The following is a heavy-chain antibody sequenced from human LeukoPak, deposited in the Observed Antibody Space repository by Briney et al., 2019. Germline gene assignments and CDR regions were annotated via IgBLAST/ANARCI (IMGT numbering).Heavy chain of an antibody. D-gene: IGHD1-7*01. J-gene: IGHJ4*02. V-gene: IGHV4-59*01. CDR3: ARDSEDTGTNFDY. CDR1: GGSISSYY. CDR2: IYYSGST. Sequence: PSETLSLTCTVSGGSISSYYWSWIRQPPGKGLEWIGYIYYSGSTNYNPSLKSRVTISVDTSKTQFSLKLSSVTAADTAVYYCARDSEDTGTNFDYWGQGTLVTVSS.